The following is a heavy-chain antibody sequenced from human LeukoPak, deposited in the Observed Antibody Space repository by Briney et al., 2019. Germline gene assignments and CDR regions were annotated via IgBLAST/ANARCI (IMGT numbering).Heavy chain of an antibody. D-gene: IGHD6-25*01. J-gene: IGHJ4*02. CDR2: IRNEVNSYTT. Sequence: PGGPLRLSCVVSGFTSSDHYIDWARQAPGKGLEWVGRIRNEVNSYTTEYAASVKDRFTISRDDSKNSVWLQTNSLKTEDSAVYYCATSNSNGLSLFDYWGQGTLVTVSS. CDR1: GFTSSDHY. CDR3: ATSNSNGLSLFDY. V-gene: IGHV3-72*01.